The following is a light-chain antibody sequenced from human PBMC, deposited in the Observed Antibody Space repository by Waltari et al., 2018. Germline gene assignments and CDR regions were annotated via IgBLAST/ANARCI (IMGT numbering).Light chain of an antibody. J-gene: IGLJ2*01. V-gene: IGLV2-14*01. CDR2: GVS. CDR3: SSYTSSTLV. Sequence: QSALTQPASVSGSPGRSSTISCTGTSSDVCGYNYVSWYQQPPGKAPKLMIYGVSNRPSGVSNRFSGSKSGNTASLTISGLQAEDEADYYCSSYTSSTLVFGGGTKLTVL. CDR1: SSDVCGYNY.